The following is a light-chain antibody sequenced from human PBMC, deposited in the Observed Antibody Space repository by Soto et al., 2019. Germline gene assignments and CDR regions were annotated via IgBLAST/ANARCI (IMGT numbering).Light chain of an antibody. CDR1: QTVSRY. J-gene: IGKJ5*01. CDR3: QQTYSNLWT. Sequence: DIQLTPSPSSLSESVGDTVTITCRASQTVSRYLNWYQQKSGTAPKLLIYAASTLHTGVPSRFSGRGSGTDFTLTINNLQREDFADYFCQQTYSNLWTFGQGTRLEIK. CDR2: AAS. V-gene: IGKV1-39*01.